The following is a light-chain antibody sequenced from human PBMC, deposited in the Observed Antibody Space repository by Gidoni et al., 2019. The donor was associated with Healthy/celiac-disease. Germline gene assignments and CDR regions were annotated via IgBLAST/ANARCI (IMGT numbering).Light chain of an antibody. CDR1: QSISSY. CDR3: QQSYSTPET. J-gene: IGKJ1*01. Sequence: DIQMTQSPSSLSASVGDRVTITCRASQSISSYLNWYQQKPGKAPKLLIYAASSLPSAVPPRFSGSGSGTDFTITISSLQPEDFATYYCQQSYSTPETFGQGTKLEIK. V-gene: IGKV1-39*01. CDR2: AAS.